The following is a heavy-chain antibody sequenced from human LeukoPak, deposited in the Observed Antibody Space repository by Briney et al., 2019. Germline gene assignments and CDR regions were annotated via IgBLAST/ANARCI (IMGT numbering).Heavy chain of an antibody. J-gene: IGHJ3*02. V-gene: IGHV3-23*01. D-gene: IGHD3-22*01. Sequence: SGGSLRLSCAASGFTFSHYGMSWVRQAPGKGLEWVSAISGSGYSTYYADSVKGRFTISRDNSKNTLYLQMNSLRAEDTAVYYCANNYYDSSGLDAFDIWGQGTMVTVSS. CDR1: GFTFSHYG. CDR2: ISGSGYST. CDR3: ANNYYDSSGLDAFDI.